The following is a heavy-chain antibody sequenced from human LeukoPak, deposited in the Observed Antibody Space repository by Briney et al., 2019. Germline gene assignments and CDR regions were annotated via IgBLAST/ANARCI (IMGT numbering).Heavy chain of an antibody. V-gene: IGHV1-2*02. CDR2: INPNSGGT. D-gene: IGHD3-10*01. CDR1: GYTFTGYY. J-gene: IGHJ3*02. CDR3: AREQSRMITMVRGVIIIDDAFDI. Sequence: SVKVSCKASGYTFTGYYLHWVRQAPGQGLEWMGWINPNSGGTNYAQKFQGRVTMTRDTSISTAYMELSMLRSDDTAVYYCAREQSRMITMVRGVIIIDDAFDIWGQGTMVTVSS.